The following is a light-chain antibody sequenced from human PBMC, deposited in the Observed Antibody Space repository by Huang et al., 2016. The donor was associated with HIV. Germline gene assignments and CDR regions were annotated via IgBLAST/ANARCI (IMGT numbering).Light chain of an antibody. Sequence: VVMTQSPLSLPVPPGEPASISCRSSQSLRHRNGCNYWDWDMQKPGQSPQLLMHLGSSRACGVPDRFSGGGSGTDVSLNSSRVEAEDAGIYYCMEALQTPYTFGQGTKLEI. CDR2: LGS. CDR1: QSLRHRNGCNY. V-gene: IGKV2-28*01. CDR3: MEALQTPYT. J-gene: IGKJ2*01.